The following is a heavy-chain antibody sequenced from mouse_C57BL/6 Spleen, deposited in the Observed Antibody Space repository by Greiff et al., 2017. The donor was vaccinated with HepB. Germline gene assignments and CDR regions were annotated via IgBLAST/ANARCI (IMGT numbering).Heavy chain of an antibody. Sequence: QVQLQQSGPELVKPGASVKISCKASGYAFSSSWMNWVKQRPGKGLEWIGRIYPGDGDTNYNGKFKGKATLTADKSSSTAYMQLSSLTSEDSAVYFCARNHYGSTLYAMDYWGQGTSVTVSS. CDR2: IYPGDGDT. J-gene: IGHJ4*01. CDR3: ARNHYGSTLYAMDY. V-gene: IGHV1-82*01. D-gene: IGHD1-1*01. CDR1: GYAFSSSW.